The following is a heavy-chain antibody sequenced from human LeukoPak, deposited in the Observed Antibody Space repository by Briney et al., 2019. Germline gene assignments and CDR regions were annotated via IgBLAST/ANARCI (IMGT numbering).Heavy chain of an antibody. V-gene: IGHV3-23*01. CDR1: GFTFSSYA. CDR2: ISGSGGTT. Sequence: GGSLRLSCAASGFTFSSYAMSWVRQAPGKGLEWVSAISGSGGTTYFAGSVKGRFTISRDNSKNTLFLQMNSLRAEDTAVYYCAKDSRYCSSTGCYAEFDYWGQGTLVTVSS. J-gene: IGHJ4*02. CDR3: AKDSRYCSSTGCYAEFDY. D-gene: IGHD2-2*01.